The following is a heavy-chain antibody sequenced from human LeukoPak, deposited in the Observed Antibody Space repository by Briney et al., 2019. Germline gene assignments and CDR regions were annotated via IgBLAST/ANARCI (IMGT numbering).Heavy chain of an antibody. V-gene: IGHV4-39*07. J-gene: IGHJ4*02. Sequence: SETLSLTCPVSGGPISSSSYYWGWIRQPPGKGLEWIGSIYYSGSTYYNPSLKSRVTISVDTSKNQFSLKLSSVTAADTAVYYCAREARYYYDSSGYWDYWGQGTLVTVSS. CDR1: GGPISSSSYY. CDR3: AREARYYYDSSGYWDY. CDR2: IYYSGST. D-gene: IGHD3-22*01.